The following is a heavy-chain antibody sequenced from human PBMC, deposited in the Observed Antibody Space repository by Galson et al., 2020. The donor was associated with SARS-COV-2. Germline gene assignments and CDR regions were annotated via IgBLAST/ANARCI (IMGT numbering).Heavy chain of an antibody. V-gene: IGHV4-59*08. J-gene: IGHJ5*02. Sequence: SETLSLTCTASGHSFSGYFWNWIRQPPGKGLEWIGYISYSGSSNYNPSLRSRVTISVDTSNNQFSLKMNSGTAADTAVYYWARAACRGARGAACFDPWGQGDLVVVSS. D-gene: IGHD6-25*01. CDR3: ARAACRGARGAACFDP. CDR1: GHSFSGYF. CDR2: ISYSGSS.